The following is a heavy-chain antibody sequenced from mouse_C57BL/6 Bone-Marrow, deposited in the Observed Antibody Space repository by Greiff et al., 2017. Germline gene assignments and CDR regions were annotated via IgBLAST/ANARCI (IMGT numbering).Heavy chain of an antibody. V-gene: IGHV1-81*01. CDR3: ARKGDYYYGSSYAY. Sequence: QVQLQQSGAELVRPGASVKLSCKASGYTFTSYGISWVKQRTGQGLEWIGEIYPSSGNTYYNEKFKGKATLTADKSSSTAYMELRSLTSEDSAVYFCARKGDYYYGSSYAYWGEGTLVTVSA. CDR2: IYPSSGNT. CDR1: GYTFTSYG. D-gene: IGHD1-1*01. J-gene: IGHJ3*01.